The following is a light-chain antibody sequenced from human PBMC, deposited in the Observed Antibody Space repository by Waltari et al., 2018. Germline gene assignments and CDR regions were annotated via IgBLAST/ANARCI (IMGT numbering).Light chain of an antibody. CDR2: DVS. CDR1: SRDIGGYDS. Sequence: HSALTQPASVSGSPGQAITISCTGNSRDIGGYDSVSWYQQHPGKAPKLMIYDVSKRPSGVSNRFSASKSGDTASLTISGLQTEDEADYYCSSYTSISTSVIFGGGTKVTVL. V-gene: IGLV2-14*03. J-gene: IGLJ2*01. CDR3: SSYTSISTSVI.